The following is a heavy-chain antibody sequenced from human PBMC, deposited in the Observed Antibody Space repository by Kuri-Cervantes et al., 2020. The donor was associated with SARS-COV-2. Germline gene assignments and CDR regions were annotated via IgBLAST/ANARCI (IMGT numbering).Heavy chain of an antibody. J-gene: IGHJ6*02. Sequence: LRLSCTVSGGSISSGDYYWSWIRQPPGKGLEWTGYIYYSGSTYYNPSLKSRVTTSVDTSKNQFTLKLSSVTAADTAVYYCARESSYITIFGVVTRYGMDVWGQGTTVTVSS. CDR1: GGSISSGDYY. D-gene: IGHD3-3*01. CDR2: IYYSGST. CDR3: ARESSYITIFGVVTRYGMDV. V-gene: IGHV4-30-4*01.